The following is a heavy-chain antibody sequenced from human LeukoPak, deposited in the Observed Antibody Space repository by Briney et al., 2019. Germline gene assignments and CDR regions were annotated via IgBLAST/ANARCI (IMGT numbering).Heavy chain of an antibody. CDR3: ASPSFKANYYGSGSHFYFDS. Sequence: GASVKVSCKASGYIFIDYYIHWVRQAPGQGLEWMGWINPNGGGTNYAQKFQGRVTMTRDTSISTAYMELSRLSPDDTAMYYCASPSFKANYYGSGSHFYFDSWGQGTLVTVSS. V-gene: IGHV1-2*02. CDR2: INPNGGGT. CDR1: GYIFIDYY. J-gene: IGHJ4*02. D-gene: IGHD3-10*01.